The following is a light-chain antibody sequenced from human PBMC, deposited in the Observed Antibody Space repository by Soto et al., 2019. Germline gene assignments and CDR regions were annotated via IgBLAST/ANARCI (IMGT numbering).Light chain of an antibody. V-gene: IGLV1-51*02. CDR3: ATWESSLSGGV. J-gene: IGLJ1*01. CDR1: SSNIENNY. Sequence: QSVLTQPPSVSAAPGQKVTISCSGSSSNIENNYVSWYRQLPGTAPKLLIYEDHKRPSEIPDRFAGSKSGTAATLGITGLEPWDEAEYSCATWESSLSGGVFGTGTHLTVL. CDR2: EDH.